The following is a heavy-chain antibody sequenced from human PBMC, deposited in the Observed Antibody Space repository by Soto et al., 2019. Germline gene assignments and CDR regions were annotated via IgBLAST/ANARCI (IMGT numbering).Heavy chain of an antibody. CDR1: GGSINSDEFY. J-gene: IGHJ5*02. Sequence: QVQLQESGPGLVKHSQTLSLTCSLSGGSINSDEFYWTWIRQSPGKGLEWIGYIYSSGRTHYNPSLKSRINISLDTSNNLLSLRLSSVTAADTAVYYCARMGLHLGELSRNWFDPWGRGTMVTVSS. CDR3: ARMGLHLGELSRNWFDP. CDR2: IYSSGRT. V-gene: IGHV4-31*03. D-gene: IGHD3-16*02.